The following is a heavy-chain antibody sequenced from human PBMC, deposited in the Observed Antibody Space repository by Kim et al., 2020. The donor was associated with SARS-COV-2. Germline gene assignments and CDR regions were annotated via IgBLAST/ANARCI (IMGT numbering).Heavy chain of an antibody. V-gene: IGHV4-31*03. CDR2: IYYSGRT. CDR3: ARGTWELPDY. D-gene: IGHD1-26*01. CDR1: GGSISSGGYY. J-gene: IGHJ4*02. Sequence: SETLSLTCTVSGGSISSGGYYWSWIRQHPGKGLEWIGYIYYSGRTYYNPSLKSRVTISVDTSKNQFSLKLTSVTAADTAVYYCARGTWELPDYWGQGTLVTVSS.